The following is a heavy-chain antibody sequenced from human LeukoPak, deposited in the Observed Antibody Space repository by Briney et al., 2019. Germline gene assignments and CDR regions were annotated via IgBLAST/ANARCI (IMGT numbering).Heavy chain of an antibody. CDR1: GYTFSIYG. CDR2: INAYNGNT. Sequence: ASVKVSCKASGYTFSIYGFSWVRQAPGQGLEWMGWINAYNGNTNYAQNLQGRATMTTDTSTSTAYMELRSLRSDDTAVYYCARRQGTTLNFDYWGQGTLVTVSS. CDR3: ARRQGTTLNFDY. J-gene: IGHJ4*02. V-gene: IGHV1-18*01. D-gene: IGHD1-1*01.